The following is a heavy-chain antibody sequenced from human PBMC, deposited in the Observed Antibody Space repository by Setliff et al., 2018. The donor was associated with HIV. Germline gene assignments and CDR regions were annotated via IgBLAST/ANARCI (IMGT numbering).Heavy chain of an antibody. CDR3: ARGKVRVVGSIDWFDP. CDR2: VNPNSGNT. V-gene: IGHV1-8*02. Sequence: RASVKVSCKASGYTFINYDINWVRQATGQGLEWMGWVNPNSGNTAYAQKFQGRVTMTRDTSVTKAYMELSSLRYEDTAVYYCARGKVRVVGSIDWFDPWGQGTLVTVSS. J-gene: IGHJ5*02. CDR1: GYTFINYD. D-gene: IGHD1-26*01.